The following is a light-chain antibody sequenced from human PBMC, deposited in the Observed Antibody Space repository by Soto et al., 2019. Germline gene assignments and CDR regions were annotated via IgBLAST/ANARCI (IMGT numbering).Light chain of an antibody. CDR2: DAS. V-gene: IGKV3-20*01. J-gene: IGKJ1*01. CDR1: QSISSTY. Sequence: IVFTQSPGTLSLSPGERATLSCRASQSISSTYLTWYHQRPGQAPRLLIYDASKRATGIPARFSGSGSGTDFTLTITRLEPEDFAVYYCQQYGSSRTFGQGTKVDIK. CDR3: QQYGSSRT.